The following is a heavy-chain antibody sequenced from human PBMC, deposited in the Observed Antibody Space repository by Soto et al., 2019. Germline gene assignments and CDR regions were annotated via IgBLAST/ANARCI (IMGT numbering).Heavy chain of an antibody. CDR1: GFTFSSYA. D-gene: IGHD1-26*01. Sequence: GGSLRLSCAASGFTFSSYAMHWVRQAPGKGLEWVAVISCDGSNKYYADSVEGRFTISRDNSKNTLYLQMNSLRAEDTAVYYCARVMGSYPTHYYYGMDVWGQGTTVTVSS. CDR2: ISCDGSNK. CDR3: ARVMGSYPTHYYYGMDV. J-gene: IGHJ6*02. V-gene: IGHV3-30-3*01.